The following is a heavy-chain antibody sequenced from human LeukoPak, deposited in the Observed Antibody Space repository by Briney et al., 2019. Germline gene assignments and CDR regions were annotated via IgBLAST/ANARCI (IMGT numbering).Heavy chain of an antibody. CDR2: IWNDGSQK. V-gene: IGHV3-30*19. CDR3: ARDGAYCAGGGCHSYNAFDI. CDR1: GFTFSSYG. D-gene: IGHD2-8*02. Sequence: GRSLRLSCAASGFTFSSYGMHWVRQAPGKGLEWVAVIWNDGSQKYYADSVKGRFTISRDNSKNTLYLQMNSLRAEDTAVYYCARDGAYCAGGGCHSYNAFDICGQGTVVTVSS. J-gene: IGHJ3*02.